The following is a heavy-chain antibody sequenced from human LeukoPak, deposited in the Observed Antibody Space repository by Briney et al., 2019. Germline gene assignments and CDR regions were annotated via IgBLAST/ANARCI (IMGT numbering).Heavy chain of an antibody. V-gene: IGHV4-34*01. CDR3: ARLSFYSSSWYPKEFDF. CDR1: GGSFSGYY. J-gene: IGHJ4*02. CDR2: INHSGST. Sequence: PSETLSLTCAVYGGSFSGYYWSWIRQPPGKGLEWIGEINHSGSTYYNPSLKSRVTISVDTSKNQFSLKLTSVTAADTAVYYCARLSFYSSSWYPKEFDFWGQGTLVTVSS. D-gene: IGHD6-13*01.